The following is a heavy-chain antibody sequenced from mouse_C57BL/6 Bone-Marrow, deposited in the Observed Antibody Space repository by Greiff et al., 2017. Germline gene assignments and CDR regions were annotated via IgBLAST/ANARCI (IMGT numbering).Heavy chain of an antibody. V-gene: IGHV1-36*01. CDR1: GFTFTDYY. D-gene: IGHD1-1*01. Sequence: VKLQESGPVLVKPGPSVKISCKASGFTFTDYYMHWVKQSHGKSLEWIGLVYPYNGGTSYNQKFKGKATLTVDKSSSTAYMELNRLTSEDSAVYYCARNYYGSSYAMDDWGQGTTVTVSS. J-gene: IGHJ4*01. CDR2: VYPYNGGT. CDR3: ARNYYGSSYAMDD.